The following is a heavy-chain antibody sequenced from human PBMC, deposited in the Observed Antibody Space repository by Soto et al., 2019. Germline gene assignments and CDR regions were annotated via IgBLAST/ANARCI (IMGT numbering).Heavy chain of an antibody. CDR3: AGGDVAIGGFYYYAMDV. CDR1: GFTFSSYT. CDR2: ISGSTSYI. V-gene: IGHV3-21*01. J-gene: IGHJ6*02. D-gene: IGHD3-16*01. Sequence: LVESGGGLVKPGGSLRLSCAASGFTFSSYTLNWVRQAPGKGLEWVSSISGSTSYIYYADSVRGRFTISRDNAKNSLYLQMNSLRVEDTAGYYCAGGDVAIGGFYYYAMDVWGQGTTVTVSS.